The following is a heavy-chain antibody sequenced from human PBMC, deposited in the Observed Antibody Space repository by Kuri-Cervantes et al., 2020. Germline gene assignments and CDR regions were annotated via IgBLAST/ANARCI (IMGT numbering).Heavy chain of an antibody. CDR3: TTASGGY. V-gene: IGHV3-15*01. Sequence: LSLTCAASGFTFSSYWMTWVRQAPGKGLEWVGRIKSKTDGGTTDYAAPVKGRFTISRDDSKNTLYLQMNSLKTEDTAVYYCTTASGGYWGQGTLVTVSS. D-gene: IGHD3-10*01. J-gene: IGHJ4*02. CDR2: IKSKTDGGTT. CDR1: GFTFSSYW.